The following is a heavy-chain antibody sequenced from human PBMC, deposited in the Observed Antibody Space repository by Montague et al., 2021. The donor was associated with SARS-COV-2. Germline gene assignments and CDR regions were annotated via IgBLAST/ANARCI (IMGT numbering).Heavy chain of an antibody. CDR1: GFTFGDYA. Sequence: SLRLSCAASGFTFGDYAMSWVRQAPGKGLEWVGFIRSKAYGGTTEYAASVKGRFTISRDDSKSIAYLQMNSLKTEDTAAYYCTRDGLGTMVRGVIILRDDAFDIWGQGTMVTVSS. CDR3: TRDGLGTMVRGVIILRDDAFDI. D-gene: IGHD3-10*01. CDR2: IRSKAYGGTT. V-gene: IGHV3-49*04. J-gene: IGHJ3*02.